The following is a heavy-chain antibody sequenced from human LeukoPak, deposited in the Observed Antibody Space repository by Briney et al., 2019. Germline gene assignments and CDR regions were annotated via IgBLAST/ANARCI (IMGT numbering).Heavy chain of an antibody. CDR1: GGSFSGYY. CDR2: INHSGGT. D-gene: IGHD6-19*01. J-gene: IGHJ4*02. V-gene: IGHV4-34*01. Sequence: PSETLSLTCAVYGGSFSGYYWSWIRQPPGKGLEWIGEINHSGGTNYNPSLKSRVTISVDTSKNQFSLKLSSVTAADTAVYYCARGRYSSGWYSYYFDYWGQGTLVTVSS. CDR3: ARGRYSSGWYSYYFDY.